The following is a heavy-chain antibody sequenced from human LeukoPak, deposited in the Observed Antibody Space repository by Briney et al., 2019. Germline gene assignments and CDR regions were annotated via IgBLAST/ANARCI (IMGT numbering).Heavy chain of an antibody. CDR2: IIPIFGIA. Sequence: ASVKVSCKASGGTFSSYAISWVRQAPGQGLEWMGRIIPIFGIANYAQKFQGRVTITADKSTSTAYMELSSLRSEDTAVYYCARGVCGGDCYLRDYYYYGIDVWGQGTTVTVSS. CDR3: ARGVCGGDCYLRDYYYYGIDV. V-gene: IGHV1-69*04. J-gene: IGHJ6*02. D-gene: IGHD2-21*02. CDR1: GGTFSSYA.